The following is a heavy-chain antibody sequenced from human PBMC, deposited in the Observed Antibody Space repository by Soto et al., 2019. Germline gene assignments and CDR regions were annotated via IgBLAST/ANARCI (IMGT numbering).Heavy chain of an antibody. V-gene: IGHV3-30-3*02. CDR3: AKTYYYDKSGYYQNWLDP. Sequence: GGSLRLSCAASGFTFSSYAMHWIRQAPGKGLEWVAIISFDGSNEYYADSVKGRFTISRDNSKNTLYLQVRSLRAEDTAVYYCAKTYYYDKSGYYQNWLDPWGQGTLVTVYS. J-gene: IGHJ5*02. D-gene: IGHD3-22*01. CDR2: ISFDGSNE. CDR1: GFTFSSYA.